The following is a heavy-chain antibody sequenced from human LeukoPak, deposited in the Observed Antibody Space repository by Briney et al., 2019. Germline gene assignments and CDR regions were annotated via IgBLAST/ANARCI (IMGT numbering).Heavy chain of an antibody. D-gene: IGHD3-16*02. CDR1: GFTFSDYY. Sequence: PGGSLRLSCAAPGFTFSDYYMSWIRQAPGKGLEWVSYISSSGSTIYYADSVKGRFTISRDNAKNSLYLQMNSLRAEDTAVYYCARDGVYLDYVWGSYRPKTGDWFDPWGQGTLVTVSS. J-gene: IGHJ5*02. V-gene: IGHV3-11*04. CDR2: ISSSGSTI. CDR3: ARDGVYLDYVWGSYRPKTGDWFDP.